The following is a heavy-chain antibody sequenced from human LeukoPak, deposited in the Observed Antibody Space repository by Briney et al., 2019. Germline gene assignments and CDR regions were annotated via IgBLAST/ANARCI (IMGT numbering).Heavy chain of an antibody. Sequence: ASVRVSCKASGYTFTSNYIHWVRQARGQGLEWMGMIYPRDGSTSYAQKFQGRVTVTRDTSTSTVHMELSGLRSEDTAVYYCARDQEGFDYWGQGTLVTVSS. J-gene: IGHJ4*02. CDR1: GYTFTSNY. CDR3: ARDQEGFDY. CDR2: IYPRDGST. V-gene: IGHV1-46*01.